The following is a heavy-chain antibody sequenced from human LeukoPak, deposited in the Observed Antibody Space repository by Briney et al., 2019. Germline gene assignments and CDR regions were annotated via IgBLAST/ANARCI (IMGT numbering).Heavy chain of an antibody. Sequence: GGSLRLSCAASGFTFSSYAMGWVRQAPGKGLEWGSLITGSGGSTFYADSVKGRFTISRDNSKSTLYLQMNSLRAEDTAVYYCARDSRDIAWYFDFWGQGTLVTVSS. CDR3: ARDSRDIAWYFDF. J-gene: IGHJ4*02. CDR2: ITGSGGST. D-gene: IGHD2-15*01. V-gene: IGHV3-23*01. CDR1: GFTFSSYA.